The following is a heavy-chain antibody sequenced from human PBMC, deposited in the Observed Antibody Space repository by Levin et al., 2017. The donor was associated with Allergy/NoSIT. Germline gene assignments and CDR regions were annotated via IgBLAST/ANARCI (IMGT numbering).Heavy chain of an antibody. J-gene: IGHJ6*02. Sequence: PGGSLRLSCAASGFTFSNYAMHWVRQAPGKGLEWVAVISYDGSNKYYADSVKGRFTISRDNSKNTLYLQMNSLRAEDTAVYSCARDRGMGKYYYYGMDVWGQGTTVTVSS. CDR1: GFTFSNYA. CDR3: ARDRGMGKYYYYGMDV. CDR2: ISYDGSNK. V-gene: IGHV3-30-3*01. D-gene: IGHD7-27*01.